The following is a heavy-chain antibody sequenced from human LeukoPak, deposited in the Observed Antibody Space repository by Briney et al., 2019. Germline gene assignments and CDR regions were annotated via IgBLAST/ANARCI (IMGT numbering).Heavy chain of an antibody. CDR1: GGSISSYY. CDR3: ATAYDSSGALDY. V-gene: IGHV4-59*01. CDR2: IYYSGST. D-gene: IGHD3-22*01. J-gene: IGHJ4*02. Sequence: PSETLSLTCTVSGGSISSYYWSWIRQPPGKGLEWIGYIYYSGSTNYNPSLKSRVTISVDTSKNQFSLKLSSVTAADTAVYYCATAYDSSGALDYWGQGTLVTVSS.